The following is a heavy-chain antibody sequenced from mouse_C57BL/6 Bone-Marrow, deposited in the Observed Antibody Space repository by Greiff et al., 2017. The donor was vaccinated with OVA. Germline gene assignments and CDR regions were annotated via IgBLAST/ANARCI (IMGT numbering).Heavy chain of an antibody. CDR3: TPIYDGYPYAMDY. V-gene: IGHV1-15*01. CDR2: IDPETGGT. Sequence: VQLQQSGAELVRPGASVTLSCKASGYTFTDYEMHWVKQTPVHGLEWIGAIDPETGGTAYNQKFKGTAILTADKSSSTAYMELRSLTSEDSAVYYCTPIYDGYPYAMDYWGQGTSVTVSS. CDR1: GYTFTDYE. J-gene: IGHJ4*01. D-gene: IGHD2-3*01.